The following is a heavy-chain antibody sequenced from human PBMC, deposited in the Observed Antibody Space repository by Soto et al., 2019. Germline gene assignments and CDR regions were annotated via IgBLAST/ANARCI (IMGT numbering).Heavy chain of an antibody. V-gene: IGHV2-5*02. J-gene: IGHJ3*01. CDR3: ARGGRGYCISASCPAFYF. Sequence: QITLKESGPTLVKPTQTLTLTCTFSGFSLSTRGVGVGWIRQPPGEALEWLALIFWDDDRRYSPSLRSRLTITKYTVKEQVVLTIAHMDPVDTAKYYCARGGRGYCISASCPAFYFWGQGTMVTLSS. CDR1: GFSLSTRGVG. D-gene: IGHD2-2*01. CDR2: IFWDDDR.